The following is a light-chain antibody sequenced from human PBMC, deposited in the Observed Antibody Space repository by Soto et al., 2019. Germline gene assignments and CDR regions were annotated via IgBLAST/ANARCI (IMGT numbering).Light chain of an antibody. CDR1: QSVSSSY. V-gene: IGKV3D-20*02. Sequence: EIVLTQSPGTLSFSPGARAPLSCRARQSVSSSYLAWYQQKPGQAPRLLIYGASTRATGIPARFSGSGSGTEFTLTISGLEPEDFAVYYCQQRSNWPPWTFGQGTKVDIK. CDR2: GAS. CDR3: QQRSNWPPWT. J-gene: IGKJ1*01.